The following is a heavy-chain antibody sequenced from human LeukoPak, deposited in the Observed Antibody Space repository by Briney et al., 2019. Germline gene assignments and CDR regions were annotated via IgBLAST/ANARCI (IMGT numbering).Heavy chain of an antibody. J-gene: IGHJ4*02. D-gene: IGHD3/OR15-3a*01. CDR3: ARDLGLVPPEDYDYFDH. Sequence: GGSLRLSCAASGFTFSSYAMHWVRQAPGKGLEWVAVISYDGSNKYYADSVKGRFTISRDNSKNTLYLQINSLRAEDTAIYYCARDLGLVPPEDYDYFDHWGQGTLVTVSS. V-gene: IGHV3-30-3*01. CDR1: GFTFSSYA. CDR2: ISYDGSNK.